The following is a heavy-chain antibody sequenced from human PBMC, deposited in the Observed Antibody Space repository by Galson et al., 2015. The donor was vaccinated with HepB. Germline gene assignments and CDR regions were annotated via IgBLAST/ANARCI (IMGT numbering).Heavy chain of an antibody. D-gene: IGHD3-22*01. CDR3: ARDPDSSGYYGIDL. V-gene: IGHV4-4*07. J-gene: IGHJ4*03. Sequence: SETLSLTCIVSGGSVRGYYWSWIRQPAGKGLEWIGRLYPSGSTNYSPSLKSRVTMSVDTSKNQLSLKLTSMTAADTAAYYCARDPDSSGYYGIDLWGQGALVTVSS. CDR2: LYPSGST. CDR1: GGSVRGYY.